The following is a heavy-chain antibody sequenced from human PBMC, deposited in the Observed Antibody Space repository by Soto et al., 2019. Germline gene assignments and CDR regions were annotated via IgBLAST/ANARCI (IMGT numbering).Heavy chain of an antibody. Sequence: GESLKISCKGSGYSFTSYWISWVRQMPGKGLEWMGRIDPSDSYTNYSPSFQGHVTISADKSISTAYLQWSSLKASDTAMYYCVYYYGSGTYYGMDVWGQGTTATVSS. CDR2: IDPSDSYT. D-gene: IGHD3-10*01. CDR1: GYSFTSYW. V-gene: IGHV5-10-1*01. CDR3: VYYYGSGTYYGMDV. J-gene: IGHJ6*02.